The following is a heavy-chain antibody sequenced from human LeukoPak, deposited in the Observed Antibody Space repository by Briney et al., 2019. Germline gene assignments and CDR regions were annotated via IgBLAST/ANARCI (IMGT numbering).Heavy chain of an antibody. D-gene: IGHD3-10*01. V-gene: IGHV3-11*01. CDR2: ISSGGSTI. CDR3: ARDRASRYGMDV. J-gene: IGHJ6*02. Sequence: GGSLRLSCAASGFTFSDYYMSWIRQAPGKGLEWVSYISSGGSTIDYADSVKGRFTISRDNAKNSLYLQMNSLRADDTAVYYCARDRASRYGMDVWGQGTTVTVSS. CDR1: GFTFSDYY.